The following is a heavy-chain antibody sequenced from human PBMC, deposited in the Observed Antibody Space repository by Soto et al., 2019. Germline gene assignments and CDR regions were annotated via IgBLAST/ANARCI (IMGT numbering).Heavy chain of an antibody. CDR1: GASISSGNYY. CDR3: ARGREESGGPFDY. D-gene: IGHD3-10*01. J-gene: IGHJ4*02. CDR2: IYYTGST. V-gene: IGHV4-31*03. Sequence: QVQLQESGPGLVKPSQTLSLTCSVSGASISSGNYYWSWIRQHPGKGLEWIGYIYYTGSTYYNPSLRSRITISEDLSKHHFSLRLSSVTAADTAVYYCARGREESGGPFDYWGQGTRVTVSS.